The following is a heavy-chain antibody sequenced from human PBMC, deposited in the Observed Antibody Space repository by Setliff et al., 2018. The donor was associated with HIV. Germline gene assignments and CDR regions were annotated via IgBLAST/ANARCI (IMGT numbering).Heavy chain of an antibody. CDR2: INPNSGGT. D-gene: IGHD2-15*01. J-gene: IGHJ5*02. CDR1: GYTFTGYY. Sequence: ASVKVSCKASGYTFTGYYMHWVRQAPGQGLEWMGRINPNSGGTNYAPKFQGRVTMTRDTSISTAYMELTRLRSDDTAVYYCARDVERYSSHSASGPWGQGTLVTVSS. V-gene: IGHV1-2*06. CDR3: ARDVERYSSHSASGP.